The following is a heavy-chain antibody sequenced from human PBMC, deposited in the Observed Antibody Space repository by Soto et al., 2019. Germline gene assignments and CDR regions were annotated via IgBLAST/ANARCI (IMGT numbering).Heavy chain of an antibody. J-gene: IGHJ4*02. CDR3: ATPRPGTQGYGY. CDR1: GITLSNAW. Sequence: EVQLVESGGGLVKPGGSLRLSCAASGITLSNAWMTWVRQAPGKGLEWVGRIKSKADGSTTEYGSPVKDRFIITRDDSENPLDLQMHSLKTEDTAVYYCATPRPGTQGYGYWGQGTLVTVSS. CDR2: IKSKADGSTT. D-gene: IGHD3-10*01. V-gene: IGHV3-15*01.